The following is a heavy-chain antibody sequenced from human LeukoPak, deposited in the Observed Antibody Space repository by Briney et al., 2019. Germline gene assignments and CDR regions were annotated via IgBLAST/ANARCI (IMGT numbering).Heavy chain of an antibody. CDR3: ARGRGYYGSEPYNWFDP. V-gene: IGHV4-59*01. J-gene: IGHJ5*02. CDR2: IYYSGST. CDR1: GGSISSYY. Sequence: SETLSLTCTVSGGSISSYYWSWIRQPPGKGLEWIGYIYYSGSTNYNPSLKSRVTISVDTSKNQFSLKLSFVTAADTAVYYYARGRGYYGSEPYNWFDPWGQGTLVTVSS. D-gene: IGHD3-10*01.